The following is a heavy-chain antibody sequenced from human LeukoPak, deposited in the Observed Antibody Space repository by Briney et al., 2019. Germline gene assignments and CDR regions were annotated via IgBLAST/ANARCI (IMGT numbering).Heavy chain of an antibody. CDR3: ARFWGYCGGDCHNPSNDAFDI. V-gene: IGHV3-21*01. D-gene: IGHD2-21*02. J-gene: IGHJ3*02. CDR2: ISSSSSYI. CDR1: GFTFSSYS. Sequence: MPGGSLRLSCAASGFTFSSYSMNWVRQAPGKGLEWVSSISSSSSYIYYADSVKGRFTISRDNAKNSLYLQMNSLRAEDTAVYYCARFWGYCGGDCHNPSNDAFDIWGQGTMVTVSS.